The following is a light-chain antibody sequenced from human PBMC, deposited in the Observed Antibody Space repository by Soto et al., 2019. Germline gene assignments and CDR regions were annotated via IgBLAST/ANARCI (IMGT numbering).Light chain of an antibody. CDR1: QTVSSAR. CDR2: GAS. J-gene: IGKJ4*01. Sequence: EIVLTQSPGTLSLSPGERATLSCRASQTVSSARLAWFQQKPGQAPRLLIYGASSRAPGIPDRFSGSGSETDFTLTITRLESEDFAVYSCHQYGSSPLTFGGGTKVEIK. CDR3: HQYGSSPLT. V-gene: IGKV3-20*01.